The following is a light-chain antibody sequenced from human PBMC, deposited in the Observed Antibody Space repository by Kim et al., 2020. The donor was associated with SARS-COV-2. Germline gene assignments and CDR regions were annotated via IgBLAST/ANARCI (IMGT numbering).Light chain of an antibody. CDR3: QQYDNSPQT. V-gene: IGKV3-20*01. CDR1: QSITSNY. Sequence: SAGERATLSCRASQSITSNYLAWYQQRPGQAPRLLIYGASYRATGIPDRFSGSGSGTTFTLTISRLEAEDFAVYYCQQYDNSPQTFGQGTKVDIK. J-gene: IGKJ1*01. CDR2: GAS.